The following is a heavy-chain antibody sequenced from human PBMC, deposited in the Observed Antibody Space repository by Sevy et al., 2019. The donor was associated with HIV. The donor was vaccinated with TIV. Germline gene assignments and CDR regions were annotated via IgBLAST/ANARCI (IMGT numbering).Heavy chain of an antibody. V-gene: IGHV1-2*02. CDR1: GYTFTGYY. Sequence: ASVKVSCKASGYTFTGYYMHWVRQAPGQGLEWMGWINPNSGGTNYAQTFQGRVTMTRDTSISTAYMELSRLRSDDTAVYYCAIILGTYYYDSSGDNDFDYWGQGTLVTVSS. D-gene: IGHD3-22*01. CDR3: AIILGTYYYDSSGDNDFDY. CDR2: INPNSGGT. J-gene: IGHJ4*02.